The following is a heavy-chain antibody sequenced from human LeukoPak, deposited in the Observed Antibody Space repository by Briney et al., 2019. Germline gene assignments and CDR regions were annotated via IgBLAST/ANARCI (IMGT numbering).Heavy chain of an antibody. CDR1: GGSISSGGYY. V-gene: IGHV4-31*03. D-gene: IGHD4-17*01. CDR3: ARAADYGDHWYFDL. CDR2: IYYSGST. J-gene: IGHJ2*01. Sequence: SETLSLTCTVSGGSISSGGYYWSWIRQHPGKGLEWIGCIYYSGSTYYNPSLKSRVTISVDTSKNQFSLKLSSVTAADTAVYYCARAADYGDHWYFDLWGRGTLVTVSS.